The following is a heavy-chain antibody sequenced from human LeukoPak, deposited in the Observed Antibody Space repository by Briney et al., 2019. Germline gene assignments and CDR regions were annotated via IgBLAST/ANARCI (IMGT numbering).Heavy chain of an antibody. V-gene: IGHV3-9*01. D-gene: IGHD3-10*01. CDR2: ISSNSGSK. Sequence: QSWGSLSLSCAASGFSFDDYAMRWVRQAPGKGLEWVWGISSNSGSKDYADSVKGRSTTSRDNAKNSLYLQMNSLRAEATALCYCAKWARDVRGVIISWFDYWGQGNLVSVSS. CDR3: AKWARDVRGVIISWFDY. J-gene: IGHJ4*02. CDR1: GFSFDDYA.